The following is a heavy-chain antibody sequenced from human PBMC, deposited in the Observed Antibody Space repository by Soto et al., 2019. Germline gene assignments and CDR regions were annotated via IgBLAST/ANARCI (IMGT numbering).Heavy chain of an antibody. Sequence: ASVKVSCKASGYSFTSLHLNWVRQATGQGLEWIGWTNPHSGDTGFAQRFQGRVTMTRNTSINTAYMELRSLRSQDTAVYYCARGSPGPVDHWGQGTQVTVSS. D-gene: IGHD3-10*01. CDR2: TNPHSGDT. V-gene: IGHV1-8*01. J-gene: IGHJ4*02. CDR1: GYSFTSLH. CDR3: ARGSPGPVDH.